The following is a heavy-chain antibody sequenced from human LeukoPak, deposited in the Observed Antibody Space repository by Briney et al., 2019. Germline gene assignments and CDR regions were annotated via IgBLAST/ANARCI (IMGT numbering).Heavy chain of an antibody. CDR3: AKSSAGITWFDP. CDR1: GFTFSSYG. Sequence: GGSLRLSCAASGFTFSSYGMSWVRQAPGKGLEWVAVISYDGSNKYYADSVKGRFTISRDNSKNTLYLQMDSLRSDDTAVYYCAKSSAGITWFDPWGQGTLVTVSS. J-gene: IGHJ5*02. V-gene: IGHV3-30*18. CDR2: ISYDGSNK. D-gene: IGHD1-1*01.